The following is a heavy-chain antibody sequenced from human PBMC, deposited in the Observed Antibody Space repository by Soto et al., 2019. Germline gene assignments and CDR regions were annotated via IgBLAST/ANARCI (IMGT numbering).Heavy chain of an antibody. CDR2: ISYDGSNK. J-gene: IGHJ4*02. CDR1: GFTFSSYG. CDR3: AKDYSGTQFVVVVAAAFDY. D-gene: IGHD2-15*01. Sequence: PGGSLRLSCAASGFTFSSYGMHWVRQAPGKGLEWVAVISYDGSNKYYADSVKGRFTISRDNSKNTLYLQMNSLRAEDTAVYYCAKDYSGTQFVVVVAAAFDYWGQGTLVTVSS. V-gene: IGHV3-30*18.